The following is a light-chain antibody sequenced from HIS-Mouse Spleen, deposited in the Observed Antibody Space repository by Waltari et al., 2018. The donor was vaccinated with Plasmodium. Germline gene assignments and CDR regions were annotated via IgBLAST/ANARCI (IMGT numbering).Light chain of an antibody. CDR1: NIGSKS. J-gene: IGLJ2*01. V-gene: IGLV3-21*02. CDR3: QVWDSSSDHPV. Sequence: SYVLTQPPSVSVAPGQTARITCGGNNIGSKSVHWYQQKPGQAPLLVVYVDSDRPSGIPARFSGSNSGNTATLTISRVEAGDEADYYCQVWDSSSDHPVFGGGTKLTVL. CDR2: VDS.